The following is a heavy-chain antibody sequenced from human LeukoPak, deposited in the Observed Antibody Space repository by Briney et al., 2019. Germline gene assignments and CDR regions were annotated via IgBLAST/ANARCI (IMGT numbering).Heavy chain of an antibody. D-gene: IGHD2-2*01. CDR1: GFTFRGYG. J-gene: IGHJ4*02. CDR2: FSDSGSTI. CDR3: ARAGVGYCSGTSCYDC. V-gene: IGHV3-48*03. Sequence: GGPRSLSWAASGFTFRGYGLTWIGRAPGKGLGGVYYFSDSGSTIYYADSVKGRFTISRDNAKNSLYLQMNSLRAEDTAVYYCARAGVGYCSGTSCYDCWGQGTLVTVSS.